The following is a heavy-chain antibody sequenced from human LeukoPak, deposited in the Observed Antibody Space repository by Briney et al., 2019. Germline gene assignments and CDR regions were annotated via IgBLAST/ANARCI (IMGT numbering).Heavy chain of an antibody. CDR3: ATDVPAVTIFGY. V-gene: IGHV3-74*01. J-gene: IGHJ4*02. CDR2: IRSDGSST. Sequence: QPGGSLRLSCAASGFTFSTYWMHWVRQAPGTGLVWVSLIRSDGSSTNYADSVKGRFTISRDNAKNTLYLQMNSLRAEDTAVYYCATDVPAVTIFGYWGQGTLVTVSS. CDR1: GFTFSTYW. D-gene: IGHD2-2*01.